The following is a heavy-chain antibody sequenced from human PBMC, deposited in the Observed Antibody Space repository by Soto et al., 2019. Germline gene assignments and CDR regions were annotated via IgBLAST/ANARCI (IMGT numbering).Heavy chain of an antibody. D-gene: IGHD6-19*01. J-gene: IGHJ4*02. CDR3: ARAPMALAGTALDY. V-gene: IGHV1-46*03. CDR2: LNPSGGTT. CDR1: GYTFTSHY. Sequence: QVQLVQSGAEVKNPGASVKVSCKASGYTFTSHYMHWVRQAPGQGLEWMGILNPSGGTTIYAHNFHGRVTMTRDTSTSKVYMDLSSLRSEDTAVYYCARAPMALAGTALDYWGQGTLVTVSS.